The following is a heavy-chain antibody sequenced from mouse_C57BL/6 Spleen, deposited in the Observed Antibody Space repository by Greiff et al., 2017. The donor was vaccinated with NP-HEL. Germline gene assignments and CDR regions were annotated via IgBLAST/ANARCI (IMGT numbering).Heavy chain of an antibody. CDR2: IYPGSGST. V-gene: IGHV1-55*01. Sequence: VQLQQSGAELVKPGASVKMSCKASGYTFTSYWITWVKQRPGQGLEWIGDIYPGSGSTNYNEKFKSKATLTVDTSSSTAYMQLSSLTSEDSAVYYCARRSDMGFLAWFAYWGQGTLVTVSA. CDR3: ARRSDMGFLAWFAY. CDR1: GYTFTSYW. D-gene: IGHD1-1*02. J-gene: IGHJ3*01.